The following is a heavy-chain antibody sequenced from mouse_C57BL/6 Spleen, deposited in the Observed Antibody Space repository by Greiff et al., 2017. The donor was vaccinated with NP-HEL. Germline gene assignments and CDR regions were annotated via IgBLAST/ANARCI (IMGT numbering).Heavy chain of an antibody. Sequence: EVKLVESGGGLVKPGGSLKPSCAASGFTFSDYGMHWVRQAPEKGLEWVAYISSGSSTIYYADTVKGRFTISRDNAKNTLFLQMTSLRSEDTAMYYCASSITTVVYFDYWGQGTTLTVSS. D-gene: IGHD1-1*01. CDR3: ASSITTVVYFDY. J-gene: IGHJ2*01. CDR1: GFTFSDYG. V-gene: IGHV5-17*01. CDR2: ISSGSSTI.